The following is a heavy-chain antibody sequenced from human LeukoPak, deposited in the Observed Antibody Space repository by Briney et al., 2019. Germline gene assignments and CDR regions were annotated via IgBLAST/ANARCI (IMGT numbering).Heavy chain of an antibody. D-gene: IGHD2-2*01. Sequence: GGSLRLSCAASGFTFSSYGMSWVRQAPGKGLEWVSAISGSGGSTYYADSVKGRFTISRDNSKNTLYLQMNSLRAEDTAVYYCAKVRGVYCSSTSCYAVSFAYWGQGTLVTVSS. CDR1: GFTFSSYG. V-gene: IGHV3-23*01. J-gene: IGHJ4*02. CDR2: ISGSGGST. CDR3: AKVRGVYCSSTSCYAVSFAY.